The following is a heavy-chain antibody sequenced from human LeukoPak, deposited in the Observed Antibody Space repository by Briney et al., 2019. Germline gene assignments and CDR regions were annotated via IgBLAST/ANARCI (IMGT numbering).Heavy chain of an antibody. V-gene: IGHV3-7*03. J-gene: IGHJ4*02. Sequence: GGSLRLSCAASGFTFSNYWMTWVRQAPGKGLEWVANIKQDESEKYYVDSVKGRFTISRDNSKNTLYLQMNSLRAEDTAVYYCARDRNGEFDYWGQGTLVTVSS. CDR3: ARDRNGEFDY. CDR2: IKQDESEK. CDR1: GFTFSNYW.